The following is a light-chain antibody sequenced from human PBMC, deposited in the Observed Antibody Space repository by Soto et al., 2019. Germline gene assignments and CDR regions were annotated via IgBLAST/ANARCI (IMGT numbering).Light chain of an antibody. CDR3: SSYTTSSTWV. V-gene: IGLV2-18*02. CDR1: SSDVGSYNR. CDR2: EVA. Sequence: QSALTQPPSESGYPGQSVTISCTGTSSDVGSYNRVSWYQQPPGTAPKLMIYEVANRPSGVPDRFSGSKSGNTASLTISGLQAEDGADYYCSSYTTSSTWVFGGGTKLTVL. J-gene: IGLJ2*01.